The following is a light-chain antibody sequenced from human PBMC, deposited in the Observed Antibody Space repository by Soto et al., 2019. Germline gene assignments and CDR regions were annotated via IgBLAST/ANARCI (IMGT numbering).Light chain of an antibody. Sequence: DIQMTQSPSSLSASVGDRVTITCRATQDISNYLAWYQQKPGKGPNIRIYAASTLQSGVPSRFSGSGSGTDFTLTIISLQHEDVSTYYCQKYNSVPPWTFGQGTMVEI. CDR1: QDISNY. J-gene: IGKJ1*01. CDR3: QKYNSVPPWT. CDR2: AAS. V-gene: IGKV1-27*01.